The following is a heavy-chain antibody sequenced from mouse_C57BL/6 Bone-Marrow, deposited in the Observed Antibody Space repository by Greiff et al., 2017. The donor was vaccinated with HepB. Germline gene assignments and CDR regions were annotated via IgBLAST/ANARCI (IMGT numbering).Heavy chain of an antibody. J-gene: IGHJ3*01. Sequence: QVQLKQPGAELVKPGASVKMSCKASGYTFTSYWITWVKQRPGQGLEWIGDIYPGSGSTNYNDKFKSKATLTVDTSSSTAYMQLSSLTSEDSAVYYCARNYYDYDEGYWGQGTLVTVSA. CDR2: IYPGSGST. CDR3: ARNYYDYDEGY. V-gene: IGHV1-55*01. D-gene: IGHD2-4*01. CDR1: GYTFTSYW.